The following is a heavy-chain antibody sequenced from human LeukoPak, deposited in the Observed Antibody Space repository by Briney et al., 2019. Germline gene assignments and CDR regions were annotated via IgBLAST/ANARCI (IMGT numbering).Heavy chain of an antibody. CDR1: GGSISSSSYY. CDR3: ARRKITITYRLDTNWFDP. Sequence: SETLSLTCTVSGGSISSSSYYWGWIRQPPGKGLEWIGSIYYSGSTNYNPSLKSRVTISVDTSKNQFSLKLSSVTAADTAVYYCARRKITITYRLDTNWFDPWGQGTLVTVSS. D-gene: IGHD5-24*01. CDR2: IYYSGST. J-gene: IGHJ5*02. V-gene: IGHV4-39*07.